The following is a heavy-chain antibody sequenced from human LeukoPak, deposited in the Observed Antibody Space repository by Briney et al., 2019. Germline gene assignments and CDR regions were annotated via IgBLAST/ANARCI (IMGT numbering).Heavy chain of an antibody. Sequence: SETLSLTCTVSGGSISSSSYYWSWIRQPAGKGLEWIGRIYTSGSTNYNPSLKSRVTISVDTSKNQFSLKLSSVTAADTAVYYCAREDSGSYRNQDAVDYFDYWGQGTLVTVSS. D-gene: IGHD1-26*01. J-gene: IGHJ4*02. CDR1: GGSISSSSYY. V-gene: IGHV4-61*02. CDR3: AREDSGSYRNQDAVDYFDY. CDR2: IYTSGST.